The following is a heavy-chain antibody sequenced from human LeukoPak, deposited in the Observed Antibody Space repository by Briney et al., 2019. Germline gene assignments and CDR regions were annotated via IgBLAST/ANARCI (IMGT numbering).Heavy chain of an antibody. V-gene: IGHV4-4*07. CDR1: GGSISSYY. J-gene: IGHJ6*02. D-gene: IGHD3-10*01. Sequence: SETLSLTCTVSGGSISSYYWSWIRQPAGKGLEWIGRIYTSGSTNYNPSLKGRVTMSVDTSKNQFSLKLSSVTAADTAVYYCARGGQYGSGSYCTYYYYGMDVWGQGTTVTVSS. CDR2: IYTSGST. CDR3: ARGGQYGSGSYCTYYYYGMDV.